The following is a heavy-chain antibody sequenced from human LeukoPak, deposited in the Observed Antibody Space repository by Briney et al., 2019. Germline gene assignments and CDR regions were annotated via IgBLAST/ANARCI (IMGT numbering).Heavy chain of an antibody. CDR3: ARQGTYSSAIGMGY. CDR1: GYTFNNHY. J-gene: IGHJ4*02. Sequence: ASVKVSCKASGYTFNNHYMYWVRQAPGQGLEWMGVINPSGGSTSYAQKFQGRVTMTRDTSTGTVYMEVNSLRSEDTAVYYCARQGTYSSAIGMGYWGQGTLVTVSS. V-gene: IGHV1-46*02. CDR2: INPSGGST. D-gene: IGHD6-19*01.